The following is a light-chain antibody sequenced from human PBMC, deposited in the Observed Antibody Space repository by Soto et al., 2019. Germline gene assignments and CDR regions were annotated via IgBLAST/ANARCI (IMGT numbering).Light chain of an antibody. Sequence: EIVMTQSPATLSVSPGERATLSCRASQSVGSNLAWYQQKPGQAPRLLIYGASTRATGIPARFSGSGSGTEFTLTISSLQSEDFAVYYCQQYSNWSPGTFGQGTKVEIK. CDR1: QSVGSN. J-gene: IGKJ1*01. CDR2: GAS. CDR3: QQYSNWSPGT. V-gene: IGKV3-15*01.